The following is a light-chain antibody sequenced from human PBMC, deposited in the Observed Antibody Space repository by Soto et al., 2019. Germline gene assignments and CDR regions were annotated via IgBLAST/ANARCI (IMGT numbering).Light chain of an antibody. CDR3: QQSYSTPPN. CDR2: AAS. Sequence: DIQMTQSPSSLSASVGDRVTITCRASQSISSYLNWYKQKPGKAPKLLIYAASSLQSGVPSRFSGSGFGTDLTLTIGSLQPEDFATYDCQQSYSTPPNFGPGTKVVIK. J-gene: IGKJ3*01. V-gene: IGKV1-39*01. CDR1: QSISSY.